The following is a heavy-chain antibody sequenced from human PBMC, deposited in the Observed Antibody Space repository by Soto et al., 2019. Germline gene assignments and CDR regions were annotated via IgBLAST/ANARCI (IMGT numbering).Heavy chain of an antibody. J-gene: IGHJ4*02. D-gene: IGHD3-22*01. CDR2: ISTYNGNT. Sequence: QVQLVQSGAEVKKPGASVKVSCKASGYTLTSHRISWVRQAPGQGLEWMGWISTYNGNTKYAQKFQERVTMTADTSTNTAHMELRSLRSDDTAMYYCARGYYDSSGPFDYWGQGTLVTVSS. V-gene: IGHV1-18*01. CDR1: GYTLTSHR. CDR3: ARGYYDSSGPFDY.